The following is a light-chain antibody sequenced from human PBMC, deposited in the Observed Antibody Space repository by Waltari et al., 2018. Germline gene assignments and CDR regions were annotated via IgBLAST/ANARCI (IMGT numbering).Light chain of an antibody. Sequence: DVVMTQSPLSLPVTVGPVASISCRSSQSLLFSDGKIYLNWFHQRPGQSPRRLIYKVSNRESGVPDRFSGSGSVTDFTLKITRVEAVDVGVYFCMQGAHWPRTFGQGTRVEI. J-gene: IGKJ1*01. V-gene: IGKV2-30*01. CDR1: QSLLFSDGKIY. CDR3: MQGAHWPRT. CDR2: KVS.